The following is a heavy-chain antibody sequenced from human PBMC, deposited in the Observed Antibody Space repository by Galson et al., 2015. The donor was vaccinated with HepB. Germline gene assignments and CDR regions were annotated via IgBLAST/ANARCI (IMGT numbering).Heavy chain of an antibody. Sequence: SLRLSCAASGFTFSSYWMHRVRQAPGKGLVWVSRINSDGSSTSYADSVKGRFTISRDNAKNTLYLQMNSLRAEDTAVYYCARVSTKGGYYYYYYGMDVWGQGTTVTVSS. V-gene: IGHV3-74*01. D-gene: IGHD1-14*01. J-gene: IGHJ6*02. CDR2: INSDGSST. CDR1: GFTFSSYW. CDR3: ARVSTKGGYYYYYYGMDV.